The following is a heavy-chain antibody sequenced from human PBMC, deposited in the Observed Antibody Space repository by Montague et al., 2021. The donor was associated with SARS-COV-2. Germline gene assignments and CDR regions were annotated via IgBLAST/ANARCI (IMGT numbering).Heavy chain of an antibody. Sequence: SETLSLTCAVYGGPFSGYYWSWIRQPPGKGLEWIGEINHSGSTNYNPSLKSRVTISVDTSKNQFSLKLSSVTAADTAVYYCARGLSGRLWFGELLFWFDPWGQGTLVTVSS. V-gene: IGHV4-34*01. CDR3: ARGLSGRLWFGELLFWFDP. CDR2: INHSGST. J-gene: IGHJ5*02. CDR1: GGPFSGYY. D-gene: IGHD3-10*01.